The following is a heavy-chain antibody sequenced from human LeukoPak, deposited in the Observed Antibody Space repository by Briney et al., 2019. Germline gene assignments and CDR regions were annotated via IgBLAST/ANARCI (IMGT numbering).Heavy chain of an antibody. CDR1: GYTFTGYY. J-gene: IGHJ5*02. CDR3: ARERFGSLNWFDP. CDR2: INPNSGGT. Sequence: GASVKVSGKASGYTFTGYYMHWVRQAPGQGLEWMGLINPNSGGTNYAQKFQRRVTMTRDTSISTAYRELSRLRSDETAVYYCARERFGSLNWFDPWGQGTLVTVSS. V-gene: IGHV1-2*06. D-gene: IGHD3-10*01.